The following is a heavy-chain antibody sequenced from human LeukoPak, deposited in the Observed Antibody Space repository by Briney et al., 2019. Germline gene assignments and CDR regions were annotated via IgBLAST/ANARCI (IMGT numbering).Heavy chain of an antibody. CDR2: INPKSGGT. J-gene: IGHJ3*02. CDR1: RYTFTGYY. D-gene: IGHD3-10*01. Sequence: ASVKVSCKASRYTFTGYYMHWVRQAPGQGLEWMGWINPKSGGTNYAQKFQGRVTMTRDTSISTAYMEMSRLRSDDTAVYYCARNLWFGESSDAFDMWGQGTMVTVSS. CDR3: ARNLWFGESSDAFDM. V-gene: IGHV1-2*02.